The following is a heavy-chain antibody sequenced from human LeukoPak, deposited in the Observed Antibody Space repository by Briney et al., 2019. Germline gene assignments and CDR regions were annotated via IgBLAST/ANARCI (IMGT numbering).Heavy chain of an antibody. Sequence: SETLSLTCAVSGYSISSGYYWGWLRQPPGNGLQGIGGIYHSGTTYYNPSLKSRVTISVDTSKNQFSLKLSSVTAADTAVYYCVKYSGWYVDYWGQGTLVTVSS. CDR3: VKYSGWYVDY. J-gene: IGHJ4*02. CDR2: IYHSGTT. V-gene: IGHV4-38-2*01. D-gene: IGHD6-19*01. CDR1: GYSISSGYY.